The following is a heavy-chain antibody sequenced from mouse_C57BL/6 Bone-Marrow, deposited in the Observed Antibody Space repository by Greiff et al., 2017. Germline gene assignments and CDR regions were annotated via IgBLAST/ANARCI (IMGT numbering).Heavy chain of an antibody. D-gene: IGHD1-3*01. CDR2: IYPGDGDT. V-gene: IGHV1-80*01. J-gene: IGHJ3*01. CDR3: ARRGCSSFAY. CDR1: GYAFSSYW. Sequence: QVQLQQSGAELVKPGASVKISCKASGYAFSSYWMNWVKQRPGKGLEWIGQIYPGDGDTNYTGKFKGKATLTADKSSSTAYMQLSSLASEDSAVYFCARRGCSSFAYWGQGTLVTVSA.